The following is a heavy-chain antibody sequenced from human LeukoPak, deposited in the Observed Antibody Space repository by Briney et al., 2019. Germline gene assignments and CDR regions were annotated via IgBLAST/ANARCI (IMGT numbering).Heavy chain of an antibody. CDR1: GYTFTGYY. D-gene: IGHD6-6*01. J-gene: IGHJ4*02. CDR2: INPNSGGT. V-gene: IGHV1-2*02. Sequence: GASVKVSCKASGYTFTGYYMHWVRQAPGQGLEWMGWINPNSGGTNYAQKFQGRVTMTRDTSISTAFMELSRLRSDDTAVYYCARDREQLVLGYVPDKYFDYWGQGTLVTASS. CDR3: ARDREQLVLGYVPDKYFDY.